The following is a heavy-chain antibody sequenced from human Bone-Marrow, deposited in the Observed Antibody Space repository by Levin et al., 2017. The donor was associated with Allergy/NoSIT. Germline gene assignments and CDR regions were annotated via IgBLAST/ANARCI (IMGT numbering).Heavy chain of an antibody. V-gene: IGHV3-23*01. Sequence: SCAASGFTFSSYAMSWVRQAPGKGLEWVSAISGSGGSTYYADSVKGRFTISRDNSKNTLYLQMNSLRAEDTAVYYCAKDYLYGGNSEGGGMDVWGQGTTVTVSS. D-gene: IGHD4-23*01. CDR1: GFTFSSYA. J-gene: IGHJ6*02. CDR2: ISGSGGST. CDR3: AKDYLYGGNSEGGGMDV.